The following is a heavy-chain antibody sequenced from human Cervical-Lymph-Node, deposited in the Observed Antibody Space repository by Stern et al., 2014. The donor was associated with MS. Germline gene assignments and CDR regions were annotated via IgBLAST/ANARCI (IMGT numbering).Heavy chain of an antibody. J-gene: IGHJ5*02. V-gene: IGHV1-69*01. CDR3: ARDRMSIAAAGTSWFDP. D-gene: IGHD6-13*01. CDR1: GGTFSSYT. Sequence: VQLVESGAEVKKPGSSVKVSCKASGGTFSSYTISWVRQAPGQGLEWMGGVIPIFRTPNYAQKFQGRFTLTADDSTSTAYIELSSLRSEDTAVYYCARDRMSIAAAGTSWFDPWGQGTLGTVSS. CDR2: VIPIFRTP.